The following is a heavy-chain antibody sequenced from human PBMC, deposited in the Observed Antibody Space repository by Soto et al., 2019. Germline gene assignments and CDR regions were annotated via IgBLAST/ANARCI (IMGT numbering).Heavy chain of an antibody. D-gene: IGHD3-9*01. CDR1: GGSISSGDYY. J-gene: IGHJ5*02. Sequence: TSETLSLTCTVSGGSISSGDYYWSWIRQPPGKGLEWIGYIYYSGSTSYNPSLKSRVTISVDTSKNQCSLKLSSVTAADTAVYYCARDEYDILTGYINPGPWGQGTLVTVSS. CDR3: ARDEYDILTGYINPGP. V-gene: IGHV4-30-4*01. CDR2: IYYSGST.